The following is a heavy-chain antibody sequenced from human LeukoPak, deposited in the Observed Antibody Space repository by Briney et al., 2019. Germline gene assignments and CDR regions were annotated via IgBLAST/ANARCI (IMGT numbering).Heavy chain of an antibody. CDR2: VFHSGST. V-gene: IGHV4-4*02. J-gene: IGHJ5*02. CDR1: GASISTNTW. Sequence: SETLSLTCAVSGASISTNTWWSWVRQAPGKGLEWTGEVFHSGSTNYNPSLESRLTISLDKSKNQFSLKLSSVTAADTAVYYCARDRIGFGELRLDPWGQGTLVTVSS. D-gene: IGHD3-10*01. CDR3: ARDRIGFGELRLDP.